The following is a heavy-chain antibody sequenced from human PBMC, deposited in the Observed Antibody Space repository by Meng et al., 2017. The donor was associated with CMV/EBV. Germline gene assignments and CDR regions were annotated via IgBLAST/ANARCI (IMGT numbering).Heavy chain of an antibody. CDR2: IYYSGST. J-gene: IGHJ4*02. CDR1: GGSISSRSYY. Sequence: SETLSLTCTVSGGSISSRSYYWGWLRQPPGKGLEWIGTIYYSGSTYYNPSLKSRVTISIDTSKHQFSLKLSSVTAADTAVYYCARGLKYQLVMSGRGYFDYWGQGTLVTVSS. CDR3: ARGLKYQLVMSGRGYFDY. D-gene: IGHD2-2*01. V-gene: IGHV4-39*07.